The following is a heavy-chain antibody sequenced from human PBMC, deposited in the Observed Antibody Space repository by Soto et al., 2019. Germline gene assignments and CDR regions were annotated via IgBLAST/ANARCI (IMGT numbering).Heavy chain of an antibody. J-gene: IGHJ4*02. CDR1: GGSISSGDYY. CDR3: ARGFVGFGELGLDY. Sequence: QVQLQESGPGLVKPSQTLSLTCTVSGGSISSGDYYWSWIRQPPGKGLEWIGYIYYSGSTYYNPSLKCRVTISVDTSKNLFSLKLSSVTAADTAVYYCARGFVGFGELGLDYWGQGTLVTVSS. V-gene: IGHV4-30-4*01. D-gene: IGHD3-10*01. CDR2: IYYSGST.